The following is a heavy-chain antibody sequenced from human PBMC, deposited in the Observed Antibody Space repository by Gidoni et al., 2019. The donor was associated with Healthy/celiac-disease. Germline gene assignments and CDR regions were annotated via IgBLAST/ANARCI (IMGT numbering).Heavy chain of an antibody. CDR3: ARDGGYCSGGSCPKDY. D-gene: IGHD2-15*01. J-gene: IGHJ4*02. CDR2: IWYDGSNK. CDR1: GFTFSRYG. Sequence: QVQLVESGGGAVQPGRSLRLTCAVSGFTFSRYGMHWVRQAPGKGLEWVAVIWYDGSNKNYGDSVKGRFTISRDNSKNTLYLQMNSLRAEDTAVYYCARDGGYCSGGSCPKDYWGQGTLVTVSS. V-gene: IGHV3-33*01.